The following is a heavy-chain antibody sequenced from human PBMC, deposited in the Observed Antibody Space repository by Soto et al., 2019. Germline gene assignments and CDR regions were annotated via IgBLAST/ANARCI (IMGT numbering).Heavy chain of an antibody. J-gene: IGHJ4*02. CDR1: GYTFTTYN. Sequence: GASVKVSCKASGYTFTTYNIGWVRQAPGQGLEWMGWINTHTGDTNYAQNLQGRVTMTTDTPTSTAYMELRSLRSDDTAVYYCARVGGYSYGPAFDYWGQGTLVTVSS. D-gene: IGHD5-18*01. CDR3: ARVGGYSYGPAFDY. CDR2: INTHTGDT. V-gene: IGHV1-18*01.